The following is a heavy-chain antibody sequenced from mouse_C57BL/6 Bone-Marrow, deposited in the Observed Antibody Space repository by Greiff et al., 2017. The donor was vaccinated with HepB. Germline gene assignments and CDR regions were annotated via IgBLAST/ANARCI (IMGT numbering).Heavy chain of an antibody. D-gene: IGHD1-1*01. V-gene: IGHV5-16*01. Sequence: EVQVVESEGGLVQPGSSMKLSCTASGFTFSDYYMAWVRQVPEKGLEWVANINYDGSSTYYLDSLKSRFIISRDNAKNILYLQMSSLKSEDTATYYCARDQDGSSYYAMDYWGQGTSVTVSS. CDR2: INYDGSST. J-gene: IGHJ4*01. CDR1: GFTFSDYY. CDR3: ARDQDGSSYYAMDY.